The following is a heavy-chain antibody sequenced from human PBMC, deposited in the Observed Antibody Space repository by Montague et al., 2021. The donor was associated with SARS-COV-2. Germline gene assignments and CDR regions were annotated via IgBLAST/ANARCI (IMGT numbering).Heavy chain of an antibody. Sequence: YLRLSCAASGFIVSGNYMSWVRQAPGKGLDWVSVIYTGGTTFYAGSVKGRFTISRHNADNTLYLQMNSLRDDDTAVYYCAAGIGNNALAYWGQGTLVTVSS. J-gene: IGHJ4*02. V-gene: IGHV3-53*04. D-gene: IGHD1-14*01. CDR2: IYTGGTT. CDR3: AAGIGNNALAY. CDR1: GFIVSGNY.